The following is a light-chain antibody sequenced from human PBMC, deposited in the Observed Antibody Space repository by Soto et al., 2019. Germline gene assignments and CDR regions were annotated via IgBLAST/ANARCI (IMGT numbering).Light chain of an antibody. CDR1: NSNIGAGYD. J-gene: IGLJ3*02. V-gene: IGLV1-40*01. CDR2: GNN. CDR3: QSYDSSLSASV. Sequence: QAVVTQPPSVSGAPGQRVTISCTGSNSNIGAGYDVQWYQQLPGTAPKLLIYGNNNRPSGVPDRFSGSKSGTSASLAITGLQAEDEADFYCQSYDSSLSASVFGGGTKLTVL.